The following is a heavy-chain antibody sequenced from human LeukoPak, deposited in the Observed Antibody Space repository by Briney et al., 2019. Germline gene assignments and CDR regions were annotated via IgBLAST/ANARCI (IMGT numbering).Heavy chain of an antibody. Sequence: ASVKVSCKPSGYTFTSYGISWVRQAPGQGLEWMGGLIPIFGTANYAQKFQGRVTITADESTSTAYMELSSLRSEDTAVYYCARNDIVVVPAALVLPTINWWFDPWGQGTLVTVSS. CDR2: LIPIFGTA. D-gene: IGHD2-2*01. V-gene: IGHV1-69*13. J-gene: IGHJ5*02. CDR3: ARNDIVVVPAALVLPTINWWFDP. CDR1: GYTFTSYG.